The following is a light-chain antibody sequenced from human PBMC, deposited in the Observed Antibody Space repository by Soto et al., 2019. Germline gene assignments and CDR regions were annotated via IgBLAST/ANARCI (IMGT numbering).Light chain of an antibody. J-gene: IGLJ1*01. V-gene: IGLV2-14*03. Sequence: QSVLAQPASVSGSPGQSIAISCTGTSSDVGSYNSVSWYQQYPGKAPTLIIHDVSNRPSGVSDRFSGSKSGNTASLTISGLQAEDEADYYCSSFTTSTSDVFGSGTKLTVL. CDR2: DVS. CDR1: SSDVGSYNS. CDR3: SSFTTSTSDV.